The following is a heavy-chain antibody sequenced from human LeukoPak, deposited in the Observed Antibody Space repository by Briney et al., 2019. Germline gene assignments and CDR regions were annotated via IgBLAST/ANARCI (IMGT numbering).Heavy chain of an antibody. CDR3: ARHPMPSSKFDY. D-gene: IGHD2-2*01. V-gene: IGHV4-34*01. J-gene: IGHJ4*02. CDR1: GGSFSGYY. Sequence: SETLSLTCAVYGGSFSGYYWSWIRQPPGKGLEWIGEINHSGSTNYNTSLKSRVTISVDTSKNQFSLKQSSVTAADTAVYYCARHPMPSSKFDYWGQGTLVTVSS. CDR2: INHSGST.